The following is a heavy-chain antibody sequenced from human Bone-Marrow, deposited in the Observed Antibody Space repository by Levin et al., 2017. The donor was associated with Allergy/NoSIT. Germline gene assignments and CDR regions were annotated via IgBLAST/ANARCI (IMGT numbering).Heavy chain of an antibody. D-gene: IGHD7-27*01. CDR3: TNSLTGEAS. CDR1: GFMFSNFW. Sequence: AGGSLRLSCAASGFMFSNFWMHWVRQVPGKGLMFVSTIKPDGTGANYADSVKGRFTISRDNSKNTLFLEMSGLRVEDTGVYYCTNSLTGEASWGRGTLVTVSS. V-gene: IGHV3-74*01. CDR2: IKPDGTGA. J-gene: IGHJ5*02.